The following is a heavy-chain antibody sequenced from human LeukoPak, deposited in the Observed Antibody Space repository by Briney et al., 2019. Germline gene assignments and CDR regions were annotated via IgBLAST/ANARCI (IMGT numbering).Heavy chain of an antibody. CDR2: IGAASDT. CDR3: ARGPPRGKYYYMDV. D-gene: IGHD1-1*01. J-gene: IGHJ6*03. CDR1: GFTFSSFD. V-gene: IGHV3-13*01. Sequence: GGSLRLSCAASGFTFSSFDMHWVRQPTGQGLEWVSTIGAASDTYYPGTVEGRFTLSRDNAKNSLYLQMNSLTAGDTAVYYCARGPPRGKYYYMDVWGKGTTVTVSS.